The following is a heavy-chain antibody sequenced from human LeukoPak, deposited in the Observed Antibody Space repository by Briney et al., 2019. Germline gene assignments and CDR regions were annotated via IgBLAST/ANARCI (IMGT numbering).Heavy chain of an antibody. V-gene: IGHV1-69*04. Sequence: SVKVSFKASGGTFSIYAISWVRQAPRQGLEWMGRIIPILGIANYAQKFQGRVTITADKSTSTAYMELSSLRSEDTAVYYCARLYDSSGYYPNWFDPWGQGTLVTVSS. CDR1: GGTFSIYA. CDR2: IIPILGIA. CDR3: ARLYDSSGYYPNWFDP. J-gene: IGHJ5*02. D-gene: IGHD3-22*01.